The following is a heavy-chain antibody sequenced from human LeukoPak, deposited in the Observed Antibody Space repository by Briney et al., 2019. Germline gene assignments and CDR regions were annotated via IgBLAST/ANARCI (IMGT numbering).Heavy chain of an antibody. J-gene: IGHJ4*02. CDR1: VYSFTSYD. Sequence: GSSVKVSCKASVYSFTSYDINWVRQATGQGREWMGWMNPNSGNTGYAQKFQGGVTMTRNTSISTAYMELSSLRSEDTAVYYCARGHTTDLDYWGQGTLVTVSS. V-gene: IGHV1-8*01. D-gene: IGHD4-17*01. CDR2: MNPNSGNT. CDR3: ARGHTTDLDY.